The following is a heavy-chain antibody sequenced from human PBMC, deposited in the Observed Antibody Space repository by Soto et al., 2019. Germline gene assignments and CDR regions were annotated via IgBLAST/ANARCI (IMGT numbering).Heavy chain of an antibody. V-gene: IGHV3-30*18. D-gene: IGHD2-8*02. CDR2: ISYDGSNK. J-gene: IGHJ4*02. Sequence: QVQLVESGGGVVQPGRSLRLSCAASGFTFSSYGMHWVRQAPGKGLEWVAVISYDGSNKYYADSVKGRFTIPRDNSENTLYLQMTSLRAEDTAVYYCAKVLRAGTGYWGQGTLVAVSS. CDR3: AKVLRAGTGY. CDR1: GFTFSSYG.